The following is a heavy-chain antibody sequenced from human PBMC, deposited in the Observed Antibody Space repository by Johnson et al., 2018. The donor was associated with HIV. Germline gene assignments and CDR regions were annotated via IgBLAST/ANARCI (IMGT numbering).Heavy chain of an antibody. V-gene: IGHV3-23*04. CDR3: ARVDRSSWPAYDAFDI. Sequence: VQLVESGGGVVQPGRSLRLSCAASGFTFTNYGMSWVRQAPGKGLEWVSGISGTGGSTYYADSVKGRFTISRDNSKNTLYRQMGSRRAEDMAVYYCARVDRSSWPAYDAFDIWGQGTMVTVSS. J-gene: IGHJ3*02. CDR2: ISGTGGST. D-gene: IGHD6-13*01. CDR1: GFTFTNYG.